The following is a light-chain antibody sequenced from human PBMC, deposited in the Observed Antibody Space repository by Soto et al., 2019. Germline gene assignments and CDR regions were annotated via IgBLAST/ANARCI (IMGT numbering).Light chain of an antibody. V-gene: IGKV1-33*01. CDR2: DAP. CDR3: QHYDSLPYT. CDR1: QDITKY. Sequence: DIQMTQSPSSLSASVGDRVTITCQASQDITKYLNWYQQKPGKPPKLLIYDAPNLETGVPSRFSGSGSGTDFTFTITSLQPEDIATYYCQHYDSLPYTFGQGTRLEIK. J-gene: IGKJ2*01.